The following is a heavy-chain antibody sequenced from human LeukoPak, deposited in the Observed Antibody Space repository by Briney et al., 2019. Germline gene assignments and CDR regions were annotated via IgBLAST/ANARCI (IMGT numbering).Heavy chain of an antibody. Sequence: PSETLSLTCTVSGGSISSYYWSWIRQPPGKGLEWIGYIYYSVSTNYNPSLKSRVTISVDTSKNQFSLKLSSVTAADTAVYYCARDRNYGDYVRWFDPWGQGTLVTVSS. D-gene: IGHD4-17*01. J-gene: IGHJ5*02. CDR1: GGSISSYY. CDR3: ARDRNYGDYVRWFDP. V-gene: IGHV4-59*01. CDR2: IYYSVST.